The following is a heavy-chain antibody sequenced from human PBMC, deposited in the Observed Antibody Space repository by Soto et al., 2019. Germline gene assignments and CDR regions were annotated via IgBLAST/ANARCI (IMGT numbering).Heavy chain of an antibody. J-gene: IGHJ4*02. V-gene: IGHV1-18*01. D-gene: IGHD2-2*01. Sequence: ASVKVSCKASGYTFTSYGISWVRQAPGQGLEWMGWISAYNGNTNYAQKLQGRVTMTTDTSISTAYMELSSLRSEDTAVYYCARGPPRYCSSTSCYAYYFDYWGQGTLVTVSS. CDR2: ISAYNGNT. CDR1: GYTFTSYG. CDR3: ARGPPRYCSSTSCYAYYFDY.